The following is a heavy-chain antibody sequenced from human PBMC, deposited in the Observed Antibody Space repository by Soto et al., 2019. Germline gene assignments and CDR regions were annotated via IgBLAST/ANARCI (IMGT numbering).Heavy chain of an antibody. V-gene: IGHV3-30*18. CDR1: GFTFSSYG. J-gene: IGHJ5*02. D-gene: IGHD6-19*01. CDR2: ISYDGSNK. Sequence: QVQLVESGGGVVQPGRSLRLSCAASGFTFSSYGMHWVRQAPGKGLEWVAVISYDGSNKYYADSVKGRFTISRDNSKNTLYLQMNSLRAEDTAVYYCAKDRAERNWFDPWGQGTLVTVSS. CDR3: AKDRAERNWFDP.